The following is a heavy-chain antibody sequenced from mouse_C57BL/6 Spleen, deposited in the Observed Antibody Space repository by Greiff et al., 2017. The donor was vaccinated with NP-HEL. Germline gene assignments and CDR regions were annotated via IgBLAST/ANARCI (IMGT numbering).Heavy chain of an antibody. J-gene: IGHJ1*03. D-gene: IGHD1-1*01. V-gene: IGHV1-55*01. CDR3: AREVVATEGYFDV. Sequence: VQLQQPGAELVKPGASVKMSCKASGYTFTSYWITWVKQRPGQGLEWIGDIYPGSGSTNYNEKFKSKATLTVDTSSSTAYMQLSSLTSEDSAVYYCAREVVATEGYFDVWGTGTTVTVSS. CDR1: GYTFTSYW. CDR2: IYPGSGST.